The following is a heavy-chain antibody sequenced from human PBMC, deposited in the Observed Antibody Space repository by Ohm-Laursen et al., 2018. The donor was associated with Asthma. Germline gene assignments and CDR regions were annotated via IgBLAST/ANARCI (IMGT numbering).Heavy chain of an antibody. J-gene: IGHJ4*02. D-gene: IGHD2-21*01. V-gene: IGHV4-31*09. Sequence: PSQTLSLTCTVSGGSISSGGYYWSWIRQHPGKGLEWIGEIYHSGFTNYRPSLQSRVAMFVDKSENRFSMRLTAVNAADTAVYYCVRHRAYSFDFWGQGIMVTVSS. CDR3: VRHRAYSFDF. CDR2: IYHSGFT. CDR1: GGSISSGGYY.